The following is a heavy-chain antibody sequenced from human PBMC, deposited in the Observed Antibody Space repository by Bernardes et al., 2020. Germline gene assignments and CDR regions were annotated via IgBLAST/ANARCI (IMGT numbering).Heavy chain of an antibody. D-gene: IGHD3-10*01. J-gene: IGHJ5*02. CDR3: ARHRSRGVNWFDP. Sequence: VGSLILSCAASGFTSRRSNMNWVRQAPGPGLEWVSYISGSSSDIYYADSVKGRFTVSRDNAKNSLYLQMNSLRDEDTAVYYCARHRSRGVNWFDPWGQGTLVTVSS. CDR1: GFTSRRSN. CDR2: ISGSSSDI. V-gene: IGHV3-48*02.